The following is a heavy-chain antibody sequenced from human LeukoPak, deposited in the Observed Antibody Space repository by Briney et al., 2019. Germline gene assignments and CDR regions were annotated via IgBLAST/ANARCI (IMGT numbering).Heavy chain of an antibody. D-gene: IGHD3-10*01. V-gene: IGHV3-66*01. CDR2: IYSGGST. CDR1: GFTVSSNY. Sequence: GGSLRLSCAASGFTVSSNYMSWVRQAPGKGLEWVSVIYSGGSTYYADSVKGRFTISRDNSKNTLYLQMNSLRAEDTAVYYCARDNRRAYYGSGSYTREYNFDYWGQGTLVTVSS. J-gene: IGHJ4*02. CDR3: ARDNRRAYYGSGSYTREYNFDY.